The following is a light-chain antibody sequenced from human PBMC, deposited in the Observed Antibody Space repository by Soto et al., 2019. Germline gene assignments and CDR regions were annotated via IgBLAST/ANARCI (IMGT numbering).Light chain of an antibody. CDR3: QQCGSWPHT. V-gene: IGKV3-11*01. CDR1: RSVSGC. CDR2: DTS. J-gene: IGKJ5*01. Sequence: EIVLSQPPATLSLSPGERATLSCSASRSVSGCLGWYQQKPGRAPRLLIYDTSTRATGVPARFSGSGSGTEFTLTISSLEPEDFGVYYCQQCGSWPHTFGQGTRLE.